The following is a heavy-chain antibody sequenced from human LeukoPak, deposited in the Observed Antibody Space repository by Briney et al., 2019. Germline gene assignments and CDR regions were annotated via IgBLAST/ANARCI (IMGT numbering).Heavy chain of an antibody. CDR1: GYTFTRYY. CDR2: INPSGGST. CDR3: AREFGSGSNSFDY. Sequence: ASVKVSCKSSGYTFTRYYMYWVRQAPGQGLEWMGRINPSGGSTSYAQKFQDRVTMTRDTSTSTAYMELRSLRSDDTAVYYCAREFGSGSNSFDYWGQGTLVTVSS. J-gene: IGHJ4*02. V-gene: IGHV1-46*01. D-gene: IGHD3-10*01.